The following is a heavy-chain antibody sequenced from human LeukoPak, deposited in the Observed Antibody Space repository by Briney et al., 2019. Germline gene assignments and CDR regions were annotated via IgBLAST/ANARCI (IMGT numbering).Heavy chain of an antibody. CDR1: GDSISSYY. CDR3: ARDLCSGGSCYPGWLDP. CDR2: IYYSGST. J-gene: IGHJ5*02. D-gene: IGHD2-15*01. V-gene: IGHV4-59*01. Sequence: SETLSLTCTVSGDSISSYYWSWIRQPPGKGLEWIGYIYYSGSTIYNPSLNSRVTISVDTSKNQFSLKLSSVTPADTAVYYCARDLCSGGSCYPGWLDPWGQGTLVTVSS.